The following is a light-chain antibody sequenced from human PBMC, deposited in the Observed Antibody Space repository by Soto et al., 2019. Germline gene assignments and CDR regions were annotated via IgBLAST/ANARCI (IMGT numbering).Light chain of an antibody. Sequence: DIQMTQSPSTLSASVGDRVTITCRASQTISSWLAWYQQKPGKAPKLLIYKASSLESGVPSSFSGSGSGTEFTLTISSLQPEDFATYYCQQYNSPYTFGQGTKLEIK. CDR2: KAS. V-gene: IGKV1-5*03. J-gene: IGKJ2*01. CDR1: QTISSW. CDR3: QQYNSPYT.